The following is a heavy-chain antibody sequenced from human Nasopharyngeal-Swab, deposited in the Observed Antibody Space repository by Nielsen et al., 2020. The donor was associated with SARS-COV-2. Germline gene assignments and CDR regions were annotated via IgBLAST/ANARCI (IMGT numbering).Heavy chain of an antibody. J-gene: IGHJ5*02. V-gene: IGHV4-39*01. CDR1: GGSISSSSYY. CDR3: AATSVLRFLEWLNNWFDP. Sequence: SETLSLTCTVSGGSISSSSYYWGWLRQPPGKGLEWIGSIYYSGSTYYNPSLESRVTISVDTSKNQFSLKLSSVTAADTAVYYCAATSVLRFLEWLNNWFDPWGQGTLVTVSS. D-gene: IGHD3-3*01. CDR2: IYYSGST.